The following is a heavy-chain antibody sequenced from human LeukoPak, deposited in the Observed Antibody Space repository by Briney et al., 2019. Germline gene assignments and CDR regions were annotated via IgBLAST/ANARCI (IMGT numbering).Heavy chain of an antibody. V-gene: IGHV3-30*03. CDR2: ISYDGSNK. CDR1: GFTFSSYG. Sequence: EPGGSLRLSCAASGFTFSSYGMHWVRQAPGKGLEWVAVISYDGSNKYYADSVKGRFTISRDNSKNTLYLQMNSLRAEDTAVYYCALSTDYGGDDYWGQGTLVTVSS. D-gene: IGHD4-23*01. CDR3: ALSTDYGGDDY. J-gene: IGHJ4*02.